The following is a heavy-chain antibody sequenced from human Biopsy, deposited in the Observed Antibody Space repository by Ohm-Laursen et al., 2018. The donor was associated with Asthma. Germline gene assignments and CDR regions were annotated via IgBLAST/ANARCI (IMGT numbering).Heavy chain of an antibody. CDR3: ARWNYNIVTAYYSYFDF. CDR2: MWYDGSSK. V-gene: IGHV3-33*08. CDR1: GLAFSRSA. Sequence: SLRLSCSASGLAFSRSAMHWVRQAPGKGLEWVAGMWYDGSSKYYADSVKGRSTSSRDNSKNTVYLQMNGLRAEDTAVYYCARWNYNIVTAYYSYFDFWGQGTLVTVSS. J-gene: IGHJ4*02. D-gene: IGHD3-9*01.